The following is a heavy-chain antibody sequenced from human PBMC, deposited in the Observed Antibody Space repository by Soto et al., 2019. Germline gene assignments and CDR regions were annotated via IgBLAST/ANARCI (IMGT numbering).Heavy chain of an antibody. V-gene: IGHV4-4*02. CDR1: SGSISSSNW. CDR3: ARVTIDYRIIWYFDL. Sequence: QVQLQESGPGLVKPSGTLSLTCAVSSGSISSSNWWSWVRQPPGKGLEWIGEIYHSGSTNYNPSLKSRVTISVDKSKNQFSLKLSSVTAADTAVYYCARVTIDYRIIWYFDLWGRGTLVTVSS. J-gene: IGHJ2*01. D-gene: IGHD4-4*01. CDR2: IYHSGST.